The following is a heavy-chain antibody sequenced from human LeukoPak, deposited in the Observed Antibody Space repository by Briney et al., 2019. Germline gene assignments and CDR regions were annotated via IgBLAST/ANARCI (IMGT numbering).Heavy chain of an antibody. D-gene: IGHD1-1*01. J-gene: IGHJ4*02. CDR3: AREWLSNNVWNEFLDQ. V-gene: IGHV3-23*01. CDR1: GFIFSDYA. CDR2: IRGGSDNT. Sequence: GGSLRLSCAASGFIFSDYAMSWVRQVPGKGLEWVSAIRGGSDNTYYAEAVKGRFTISRDNAENTLYLQMNSLRVEDTAVYHCAREWLSNNVWNEFLDQRGQGTLVTVS.